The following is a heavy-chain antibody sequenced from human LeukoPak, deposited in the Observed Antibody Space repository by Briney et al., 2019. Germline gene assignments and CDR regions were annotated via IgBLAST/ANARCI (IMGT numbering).Heavy chain of an antibody. V-gene: IGHV1-18*04. CDR2: ISAYNGNT. J-gene: IGHJ4*02. Sequence: ASVTVSCTASGYTFTSYGISWVRQAPGQGLELMGWISAYNGNTNYAQNLQGRGTMITDTSTSTAYMELRSLRSDDTAVYYCAGSDYGDVFDYWGQGTLVTVSS. D-gene: IGHD4-17*01. CDR3: AGSDYGDVFDY. CDR1: GYTFTSYG.